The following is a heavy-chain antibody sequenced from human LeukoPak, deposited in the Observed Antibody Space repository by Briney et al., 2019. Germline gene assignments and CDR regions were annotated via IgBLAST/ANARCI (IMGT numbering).Heavy chain of an antibody. CDR1: RYTFTGYY. Sequence: ASVKVSCKASRYTFTGYYLPWARQAPGQGLEWMGWINPNSGGTNYAQKFQGRVTMTRDTSISTAYMELSRLRSDDTAVYYCARRRCELCYRFDFGGQGTMVTVSS. J-gene: IGHJ4*03. V-gene: IGHV1-2*02. CDR3: ARRRCELCYRFDF. D-gene: IGHD1-26*01. CDR2: INPNSGGT.